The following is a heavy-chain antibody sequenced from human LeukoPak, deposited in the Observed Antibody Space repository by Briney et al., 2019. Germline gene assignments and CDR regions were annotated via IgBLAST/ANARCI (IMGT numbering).Heavy chain of an antibody. CDR2: ISTSSSYI. V-gene: IGHV3-21*01. Sequence: GGSLRLSCAASGFTFSTYSMNWVRQAPGKGLEWVSSISTSSSYIYYADSVKGRFTISRDNAKNTLYLQMNSLRAEDTAVYYCAKFRGAHDAFDIWGQGTMVTVSS. D-gene: IGHD3-16*01. CDR3: AKFRGAHDAFDI. CDR1: GFTFSTYS. J-gene: IGHJ3*02.